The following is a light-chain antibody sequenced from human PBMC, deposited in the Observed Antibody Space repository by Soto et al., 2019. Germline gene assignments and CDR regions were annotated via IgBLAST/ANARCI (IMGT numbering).Light chain of an antibody. Sequence: DIQMTQSPSTLSASVGDRVTITCRASQSSSSWLAWYQQKPGRAPKLLIYKASSLETGVPSRFSGSGSGTEFTLIISSRQPDDFASYYCQQYGSSSPWTFGQGTKVEIK. J-gene: IGKJ1*01. V-gene: IGKV1-5*03. CDR2: KAS. CDR3: QQYGSSSPWT. CDR1: QSSSSW.